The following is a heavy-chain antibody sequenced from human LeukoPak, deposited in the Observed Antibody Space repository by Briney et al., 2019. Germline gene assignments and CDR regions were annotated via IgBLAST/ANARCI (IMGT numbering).Heavy chain of an antibody. Sequence: SETLSLTCTVSGGPISSGGYYWSWIRQHPGKGLEWIGYIYYSGNTFYNPSLESRVTISVDTSKNQFSLKLSSVTAADTAVYYCAREPYYYDSSGHRFFDAFDIWGQGTMVTVAP. J-gene: IGHJ3*02. CDR2: IYYSGNT. CDR3: AREPYYYDSSGHRFFDAFDI. V-gene: IGHV4-31*03. CDR1: GGPISSGGYY. D-gene: IGHD3-22*01.